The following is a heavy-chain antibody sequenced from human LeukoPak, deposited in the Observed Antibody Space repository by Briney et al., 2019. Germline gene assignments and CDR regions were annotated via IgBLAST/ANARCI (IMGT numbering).Heavy chain of an antibody. Sequence: SETLSLTCTVSGGSISSYYWSWIRQPAGKGLEWIGRIYTSGSTNYNPSLKSRVTMSVDTSKNQFSLKLSSVTAADTAVYYCARRRDYVWGSYRQSKYFDYWGQGTLVTVSS. V-gene: IGHV4-4*07. CDR2: IYTSGST. D-gene: IGHD3-16*02. CDR3: ARRRDYVWGSYRQSKYFDY. J-gene: IGHJ4*02. CDR1: GGSISSYY.